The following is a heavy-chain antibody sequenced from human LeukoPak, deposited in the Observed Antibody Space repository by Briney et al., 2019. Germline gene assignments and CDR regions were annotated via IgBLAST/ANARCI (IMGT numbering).Heavy chain of an antibody. CDR1: GYTFTSYD. Sequence: ASVKVSCKASGYTFTSYDINWVRQATGEGLEWMGWMNPNSGNTGYAQRFQGRVTMTTDTSTSTAYMELRSLRSDDTAVYYCAREIAAAGTWAFDIWGQGTMVTVSS. CDR2: MNPNSGNT. J-gene: IGHJ3*02. D-gene: IGHD6-13*01. V-gene: IGHV1-8*01. CDR3: AREIAAAGTWAFDI.